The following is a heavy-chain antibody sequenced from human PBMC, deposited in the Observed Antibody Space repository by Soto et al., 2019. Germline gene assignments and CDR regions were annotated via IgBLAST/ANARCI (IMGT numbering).Heavy chain of an antibody. Sequence: QVQVVESGGGVVQPGRSLRLSCAASGFTFSSYVMHWVRQAPGKGLEWLAVIWNDGTDKFYGDSVRGRFTISRDNSKKTLYLQMSSLRADDSAVYFCARGSKDSYPGSRIFDFWGRGTLVTVSS. CDR3: ARGSKDSYPGSRIFDF. CDR2: IWNDGTDK. V-gene: IGHV3-33*01. CDR1: GFTFSSYV. J-gene: IGHJ4*02. D-gene: IGHD3-10*01.